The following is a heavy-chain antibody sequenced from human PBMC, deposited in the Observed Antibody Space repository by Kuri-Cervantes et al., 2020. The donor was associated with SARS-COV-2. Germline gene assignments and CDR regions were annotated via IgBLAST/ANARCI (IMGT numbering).Heavy chain of an antibody. Sequence: LRLSCTVSGASISNGSYYWSWIRQPAGKGLEWIGRFYTTERINSNPSLKSRVTISVDTSKNQFSLRLTSVTAADTAVYYCARDVVHTYGWRAFDYWGQGSLVTVSS. D-gene: IGHD5-18*01. CDR2: FYTTERI. J-gene: IGHJ4*02. CDR1: GASISNGSYY. V-gene: IGHV4-61*02. CDR3: ARDVVHTYGWRAFDY.